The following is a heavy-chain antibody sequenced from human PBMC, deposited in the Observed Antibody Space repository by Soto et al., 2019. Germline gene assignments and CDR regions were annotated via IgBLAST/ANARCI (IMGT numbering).Heavy chain of an antibody. CDR1: GFTLSSFW. V-gene: IGHV3-74*01. Sequence: GGSLRLSCAASGFTLSSFWMHWVRQAPGQGLVWVSRINSDGSSINYAGSVKGRFTISRDNAKNTLYLQMNSLRAGDTAVYYCARDEGVGSPLRGFDSWGQGTLVTVSS. J-gene: IGHJ4*02. D-gene: IGHD1-26*01. CDR2: INSDGSSI. CDR3: ARDEGVGSPLRGFDS.